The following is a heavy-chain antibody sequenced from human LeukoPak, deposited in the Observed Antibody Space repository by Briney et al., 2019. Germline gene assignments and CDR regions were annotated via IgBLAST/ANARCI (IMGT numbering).Heavy chain of an antibody. CDR2: ISAYNGNT. V-gene: IGHV1-18*01. CDR1: GYTFTSYG. CDR3: ARVRVDCSSTSCYLLAYFDY. Sequence: GASVKVSCKASGYTFTSYGISWVRQAPGQGLEWMGWISAYNGNTNYAQKLQGRVTMTTDTSTSTAYMELRSLRSDDTAVYYCARVRVDCSSTSCYLLAYFDYWGQGTLVTVSS. J-gene: IGHJ4*02. D-gene: IGHD2-2*01.